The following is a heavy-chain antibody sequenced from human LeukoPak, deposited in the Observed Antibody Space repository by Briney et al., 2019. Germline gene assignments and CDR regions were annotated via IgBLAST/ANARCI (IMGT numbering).Heavy chain of an antibody. D-gene: IGHD5-24*01. Sequence: SVKVSCKTSGYTFTGYFMHWVRQAPGQGLEWMGGIVPIFGTANYAQKFQGRVTITADESTKTAYMELSSLRSEDTAVYYCARDPGEMATTLNAFDIWGHGTMVTVS. CDR3: ARDPGEMATTLNAFDI. CDR2: IVPIFGTA. CDR1: GYTFTGYF. V-gene: IGHV1-69*13. J-gene: IGHJ3*02.